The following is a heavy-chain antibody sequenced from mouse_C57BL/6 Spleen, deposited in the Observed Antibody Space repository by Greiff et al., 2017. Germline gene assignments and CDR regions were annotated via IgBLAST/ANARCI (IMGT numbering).Heavy chain of an antibody. J-gene: IGHJ3*01. CDR1: GYTFTDYE. V-gene: IGHV1-15*01. CDR3: TPITTVAY. D-gene: IGHD1-1*01. Sequence: VQGVESGAELVRPGASVTLSCKASGYTFTDYEMHWVKQTPVHGLEWIGAIDPETGGTAYNQKFKGKAILTADQSSSTAYMELRSLTSEDSAVYYCTPITTVAYWGQGTLVTVSA. CDR2: IDPETGGT.